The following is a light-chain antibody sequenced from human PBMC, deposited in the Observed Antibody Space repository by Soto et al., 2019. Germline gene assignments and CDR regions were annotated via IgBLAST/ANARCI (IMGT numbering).Light chain of an antibody. CDR3: CSYAGSNNYV. CDR1: SSDVGGYNY. Sequence: QSALTQPRSASGSPGQSVTISCTGTSSDVGGYNYVSWYQQHPGKAPKLMIYDVSKRPSGVPDRFSGSKSGNTASLTVSGLQAEDEADYYCCSYAGSNNYVFGTGTKVTVL. CDR2: DVS. J-gene: IGLJ1*01. V-gene: IGLV2-11*01.